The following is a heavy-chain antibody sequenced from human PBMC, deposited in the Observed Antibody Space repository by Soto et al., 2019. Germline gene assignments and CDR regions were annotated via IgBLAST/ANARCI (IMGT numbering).Heavy chain of an antibody. Sequence: QVQLQESGPGLVRPSQTLSLTCSVSGGSISSDIYYWSWVRQPPGKGLEWIGYIHYDGSTYYSPSLRSRVAMSVDASKNQFSMRLSSVTAAETAVYYCATDYGGHSGLDYWRQGTLVTVSS. CDR1: GGSISSDIYY. CDR3: ATDYGGHSGLDY. V-gene: IGHV4-30-4*01. D-gene: IGHD4-17*01. CDR2: IHYDGST. J-gene: IGHJ4*02.